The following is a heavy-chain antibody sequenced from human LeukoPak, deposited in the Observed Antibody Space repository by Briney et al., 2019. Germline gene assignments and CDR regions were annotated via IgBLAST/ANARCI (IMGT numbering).Heavy chain of an antibody. V-gene: IGHV4-34*01. Sequence: SETLSLTCAVYGGSFSGYYWSWIRQPPGKGLEWIGEINHSGSTNYNPSLKSRVTISVDTSKNQFSLKLSSVTAADTAVYYCARALRYYYGMDVWGQGTTVTVA. CDR1: GGSFSGYY. CDR2: INHSGST. CDR3: ARALRYYYGMDV. J-gene: IGHJ6*02.